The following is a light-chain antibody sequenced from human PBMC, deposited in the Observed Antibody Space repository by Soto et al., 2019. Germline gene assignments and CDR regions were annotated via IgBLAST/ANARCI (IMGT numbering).Light chain of an antibody. CDR1: QSFSSY. CDR3: QQRSNWPPVIT. V-gene: IGKV3-11*01. Sequence: EIVLTQSPATLSLSPGERATLSCRASQSFSSYLAWYQQKPGQAPRLLIYDASKRATGIPSRFSGRGSGTDFSLTISSLEREDFAVYYCQQRSNWPPVITFGQGKRLEIK. J-gene: IGKJ5*01. CDR2: DAS.